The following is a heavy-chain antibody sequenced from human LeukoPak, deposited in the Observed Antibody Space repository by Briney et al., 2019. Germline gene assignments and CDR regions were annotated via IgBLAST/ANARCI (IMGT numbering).Heavy chain of an antibody. Sequence: PSETLSLTCTVSGGSISSYYWSWIRQPPGKGLEWIGYIYYSGSTNYNPSLKSRVTISVDTSKNQFSLKLSSVTAADTAVYYCARRYGDYVDYFDYWGQGTLVTVSS. J-gene: IGHJ4*02. CDR3: ARRYGDYVDYFDY. D-gene: IGHD4-17*01. V-gene: IGHV4-59*08. CDR1: GGSISSYY. CDR2: IYYSGST.